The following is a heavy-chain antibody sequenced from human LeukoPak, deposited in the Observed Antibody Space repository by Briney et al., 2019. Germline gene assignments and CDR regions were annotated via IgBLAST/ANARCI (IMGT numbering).Heavy chain of an antibody. D-gene: IGHD2-2*02. Sequence: ASVKVSCKASGYTFTSYDINWVRQATGQGLEWMGWMNPNSGNTGYAQKFQGRVTMTRNTSISIAYMELSSLRSDDTAVYYCARASFRRPATAIQYYYYGMDVWGQGTTVTVSS. V-gene: IGHV1-8*01. CDR2: MNPNSGNT. J-gene: IGHJ6*02. CDR1: GYTFTSYD. CDR3: ARASFRRPATAIQYYYYGMDV.